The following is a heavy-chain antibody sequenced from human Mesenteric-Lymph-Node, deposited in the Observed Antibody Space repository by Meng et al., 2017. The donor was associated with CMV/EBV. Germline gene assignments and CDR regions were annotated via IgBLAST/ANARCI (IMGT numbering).Heavy chain of an antibody. J-gene: IGHJ6*02. Sequence: GGSLRLSCAASGFTFKTYAMNWVRQAPGKGLEWVSSISSSSSYIYYADSVKGRFTISRDNAKNSLYLQMNSLRAEDTAVYYCAKVVYAIVDYYYYGMDVWGQGTTVTVSS. CDR3: AKVVYAIVDYYYYGMDV. V-gene: IGHV3-21*04. CDR2: ISSSSSYI. CDR1: GFTFKTYA. D-gene: IGHD2-8*01.